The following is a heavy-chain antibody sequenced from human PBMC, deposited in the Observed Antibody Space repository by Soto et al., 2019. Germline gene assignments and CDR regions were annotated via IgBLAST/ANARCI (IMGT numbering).Heavy chain of an antibody. D-gene: IGHD3-10*01. J-gene: IGHJ4*02. CDR2: IYYSGST. CDR1: GGSISSSSYY. Sequence: SETLSLTCTVSGGSISSSSYYWGWIRQPPGKGLEWIGSIYYSGSTYYNPSLKSRVTISVDTSKNQFSLKLSSVTAADTAVYYCASRGILWFWEVTYYFDYWGQGTLVTVSS. CDR3: ASRGILWFWEVTYYFDY. V-gene: IGHV4-39*01.